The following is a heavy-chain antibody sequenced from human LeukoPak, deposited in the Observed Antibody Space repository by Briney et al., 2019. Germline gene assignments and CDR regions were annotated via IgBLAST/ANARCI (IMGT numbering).Heavy chain of an antibody. J-gene: IGHJ4*02. V-gene: IGHV3-53*01. Sequence: GGSLRLSCAASGFTVSSNYMSWVRQAPGKGLEWVSVIYSGGSTYYADSVKGRFTISRDNSKNTLYLQMNSLRAEDTAVYYCARVQYSLYHSYYYFDYWGQGTLVTVSS. CDR3: ARVQYSLYHSYYYFDY. CDR1: GFTVSSNY. CDR2: IYSGGST. D-gene: IGHD5-12*01.